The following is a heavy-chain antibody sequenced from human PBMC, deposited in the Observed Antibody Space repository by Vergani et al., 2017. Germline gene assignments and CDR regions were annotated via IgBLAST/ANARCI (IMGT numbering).Heavy chain of an antibody. D-gene: IGHD1-26*01. CDR3: AGIVGATRNYYYYMDV. CDR2: INHSGST. V-gene: IGHV4-34*01. Sequence: QVQLQQWGAGLLKPSETLSLTCAVYGGSFSGYYWSWIRQPPGKGLEWVGEINHSGSTNYNPSLKSRVTISVDTSKNQFSLYLSSVTAADTAVYYCAGIVGATRNYYYYMDVWGKGTTVTVSS. J-gene: IGHJ6*03. CDR1: GGSFSGYY.